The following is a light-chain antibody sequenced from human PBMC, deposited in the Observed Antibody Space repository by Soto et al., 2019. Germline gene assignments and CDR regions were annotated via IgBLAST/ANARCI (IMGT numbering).Light chain of an antibody. J-gene: IGKJ2*01. CDR1: QTVSRS. CDR2: GAS. Sequence: EVVLTQSPATLSVSPGERATLSCRASQTVSRSLAWYQQRPGQAPRLLIYGASTRATGVPGRFSGSGSGTDYPLTISCLQSQDFVVYSFQQYIHWSPYTFGQGTKVEIK. CDR3: QQYIHWSPYT. V-gene: IGKV3-15*01.